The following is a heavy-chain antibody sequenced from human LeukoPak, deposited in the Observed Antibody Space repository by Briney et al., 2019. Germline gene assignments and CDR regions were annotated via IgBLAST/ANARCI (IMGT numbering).Heavy chain of an antibody. V-gene: IGHV3-21*01. Sequence: GGSLRLSCAASGFTFSSYSMNWVRQAPGKGLEWVSSISSSSSYIYYADSVKGRFTISRDNAKNSLYLQMNSLRDEDTAVYYCARGSAGYYDSNGRLDYWGQGTLVTVSS. CDR2: ISSSSSYI. CDR3: ARGSAGYYDSNGRLDY. D-gene: IGHD3-22*01. CDR1: GFTFSSYS. J-gene: IGHJ4*02.